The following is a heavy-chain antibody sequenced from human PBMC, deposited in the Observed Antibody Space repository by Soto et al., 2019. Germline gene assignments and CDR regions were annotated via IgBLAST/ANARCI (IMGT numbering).Heavy chain of an antibody. CDR2: IIPIFGTA. J-gene: IGHJ5*02. V-gene: IGHV1-69*12. Sequence: QVQLVQSGAEVKKPGSSVKVSCKASGGTFSSYAISWVRQAPGQGLEWMGGIIPIFGTANYAQKFQGRVTITADDATSTAYRELSSLRSEDPAVYYCARDSIAVAGTGGWFDPWGQGTLVTVSS. CDR1: GGTFSSYA. CDR3: ARDSIAVAGTGGWFDP. D-gene: IGHD6-19*01.